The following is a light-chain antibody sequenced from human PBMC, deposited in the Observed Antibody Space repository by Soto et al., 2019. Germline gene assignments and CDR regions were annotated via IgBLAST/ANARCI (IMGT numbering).Light chain of an antibody. Sequence: DIQMTQSPSSLSASVGDRVTITCRASQGISSYLAWYQQKPGKAPSLLIYAASTRAAGVPARFSGSGSGTEFTLTISSLQSEDFAVYFCQQYADWPKTFGQGTKVDIK. CDR2: AAS. V-gene: IGKV1-9*01. J-gene: IGKJ1*01. CDR3: QQYADWPKT. CDR1: QGISSY.